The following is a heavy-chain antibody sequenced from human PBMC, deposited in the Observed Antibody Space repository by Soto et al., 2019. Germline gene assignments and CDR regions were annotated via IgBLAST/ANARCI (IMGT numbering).Heavy chain of an antibody. CDR1: GYTFTGCY. J-gene: IGHJ4*02. CDR3: ARSPKIYYDYVWGSYRSYYFDY. D-gene: IGHD3-16*02. CDR2: INPNSGGT. V-gene: IGHV1-2*02. Sequence: RASVKVSCKASGYTFTGCYMHWVRQAPGQGLEWMGWINPNSGGTNYAQKFQGRVTMTRDTSISTAYMELSRLRSDDTAVYYCARSPKIYYDYVWGSYRSYYFDYWGQGTWSPSPQ.